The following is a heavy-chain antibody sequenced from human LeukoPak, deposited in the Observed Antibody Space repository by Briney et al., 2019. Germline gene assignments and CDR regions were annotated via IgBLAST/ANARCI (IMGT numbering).Heavy chain of an antibody. J-gene: IGHJ4*02. V-gene: IGHV4-59*01. CDR3: ARGVYAGSGY. CDR1: GDSISNKY. CDR2: VFYRGNT. Sequence: PSETLSLTCTVSGDSISNKYWSWIRQSPGKGLEGIGNVFYRGNTNSNPSLKSRVTISVDTSKTQFSLKLNSVTAADTAVYYCARGVYAGSGYWGQGALVTVSS. D-gene: IGHD2-8*01.